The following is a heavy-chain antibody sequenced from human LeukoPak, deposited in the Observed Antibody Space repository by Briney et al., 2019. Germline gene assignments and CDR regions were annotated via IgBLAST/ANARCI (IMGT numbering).Heavy chain of an antibody. CDR1: GFTFSSYA. J-gene: IGHJ3*02. D-gene: IGHD2-15*01. CDR3: ARAIHIVVVVAGIDAFDI. Sequence: QTGGSLRLSCAASGFTFSSYAMHWVRQAPGKGLEWVAVISYDGSNKYYADSVKGRFTISRDNSKNTLYLQMNSLRAEDTAVYYCARAIHIVVVVAGIDAFDIWGQGTMVTVSS. CDR2: ISYDGSNK. V-gene: IGHV3-30-3*01.